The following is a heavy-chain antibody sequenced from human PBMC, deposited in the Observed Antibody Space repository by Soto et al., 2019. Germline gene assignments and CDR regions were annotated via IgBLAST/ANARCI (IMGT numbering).Heavy chain of an antibody. Sequence: QVQLQESGPGLVKPSGTLSLTCAVSSGSISSSNWWSWVRQPPGKGLEWIGAIYHSGSTNYNPSLKSRVTISVEKSKNQFVLKLSSVTAADTAVYYCATFWGDAFDIWGQGTMVSVSS. V-gene: IGHV4-4*02. CDR1: SGSISSSNW. CDR3: ATFWGDAFDI. CDR2: IYHSGST. D-gene: IGHD3-16*01. J-gene: IGHJ3*02.